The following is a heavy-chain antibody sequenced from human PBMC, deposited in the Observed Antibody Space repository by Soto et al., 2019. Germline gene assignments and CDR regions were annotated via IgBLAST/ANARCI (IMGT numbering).Heavy chain of an antibody. CDR2: TYYRSKWYN. D-gene: IGHD5-12*01. Sequence: SQTLSLTCAISGDSVSSNSAAWNWIRQSPSRGLEWLGRTYYRSKWYNDYAVSVKSRITINPDTSKNQFSLQLNSVTPEDTAVYYCAREGPVDIVATPQRGLYYYGMDVWGQGTTVTVSS. J-gene: IGHJ6*02. V-gene: IGHV6-1*01. CDR3: AREGPVDIVATPQRGLYYYGMDV. CDR1: GDSVSSNSAA.